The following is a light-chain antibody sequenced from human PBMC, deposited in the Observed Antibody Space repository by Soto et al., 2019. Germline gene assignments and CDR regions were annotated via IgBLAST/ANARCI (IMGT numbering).Light chain of an antibody. CDR2: DVN. J-gene: IGLJ3*02. Sequence: QSVLTQPASVSGSPGQSITISCTGTSRDVGGYNYVSWYQQHPGKAPKLMIYDVNNRPSGVSNRFSGSMSGNTASLAISGLQAEDEADYYCSSFTSSGTWVFGGGTKLTVL. CDR3: SSFTSSGTWV. V-gene: IGLV2-14*01. CDR1: SRDVGGYNY.